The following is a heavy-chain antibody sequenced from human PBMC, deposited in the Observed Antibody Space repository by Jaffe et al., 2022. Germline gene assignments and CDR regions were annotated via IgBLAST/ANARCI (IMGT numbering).Heavy chain of an antibody. V-gene: IGHV3-9*01. Sequence: EVQLVESGGGLVQPGRSLRLSCAASGFTFDDYAMHWVRQAPGKGLEWVSGISWNSGSIGYADSVKGRFTISRDNAKNSLYLQMNSLRAEDTALYYCAKVRIAAAGTLGYFDYWGQGTLVTVSS. J-gene: IGHJ4*02. CDR2: ISWNSGSI. CDR3: AKVRIAAAGTLGYFDY. D-gene: IGHD6-13*01. CDR1: GFTFDDYA.